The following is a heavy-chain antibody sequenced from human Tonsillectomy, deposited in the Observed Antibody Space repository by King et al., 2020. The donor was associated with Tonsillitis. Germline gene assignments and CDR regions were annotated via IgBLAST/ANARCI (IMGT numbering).Heavy chain of an antibody. D-gene: IGHD1-1*01. CDR2: SIPIFGTV. CDR3: ARGIGTTGTTGAFDI. V-gene: IGHV1-69*01. CDR1: GGTFSHG. J-gene: IGHJ3*02. Sequence: VQLVQSGAEVKKPGSSVKVSCKASGGTFSHGLNWVRQAPGQGLEWMGGSIPIFGTVKIAQKFQGRVTITADEPTSTAYMELSSLGSDDTAVYFCARGIGTTGTTGAFDIWGQGTVVIVSS.